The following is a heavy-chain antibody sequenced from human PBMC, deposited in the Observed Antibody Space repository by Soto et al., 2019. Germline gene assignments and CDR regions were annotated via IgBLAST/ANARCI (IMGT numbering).Heavy chain of an antibody. CDR3: ARENGQWMVND. CDR1: GYTFTSYG. CDR2: ISTYSGNT. V-gene: IGHV1-18*01. J-gene: IGHJ4*02. Sequence: QVQLVQSGVEVKKPGASVKVSCEASGYTFTSYGISWVRQAPGQGLEWMGWISTYSGNTKYGHHLQGRVTLTTDTSTSTAYMELRSLKSDDTAVYYCARENGQWMVNDWGPGTLITVSS. D-gene: IGHD6-19*01.